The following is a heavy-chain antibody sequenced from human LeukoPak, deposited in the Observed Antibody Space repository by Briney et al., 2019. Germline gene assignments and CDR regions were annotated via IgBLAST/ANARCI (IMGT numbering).Heavy chain of an antibody. J-gene: IGHJ4*02. Sequence: PGGSLRLSCAASGFTFSGYAMSWVRQAQGKGLEWVSAISGSGSNTYYADSVKGRFTISRDNSRNTLYLQMNSLGAEDSAVYYCAKDQSGYSRPFDYWGQGTLVTVSS. CDR3: AKDQSGYSRPFDY. V-gene: IGHV3-23*01. D-gene: IGHD3-22*01. CDR1: GFTFSGYA. CDR2: ISGSGSNT.